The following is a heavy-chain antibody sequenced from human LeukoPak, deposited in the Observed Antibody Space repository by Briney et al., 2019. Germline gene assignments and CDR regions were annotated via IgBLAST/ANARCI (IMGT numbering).Heavy chain of an antibody. Sequence: GESLKISCKGSGYSFTSYWIGWVRQMPGKGLEWMGIIYPGDSDTRYSPSFQGQVTISADKSISTAYLQWSSLKASDTAMYYCARLENRGTYYYDSSGYDNFDYWGQGTLVTVSS. V-gene: IGHV5-51*01. CDR3: ARLENRGTYYYDSSGYDNFDY. CDR1: GYSFTSYW. J-gene: IGHJ4*02. CDR2: IYPGDSDT. D-gene: IGHD3-22*01.